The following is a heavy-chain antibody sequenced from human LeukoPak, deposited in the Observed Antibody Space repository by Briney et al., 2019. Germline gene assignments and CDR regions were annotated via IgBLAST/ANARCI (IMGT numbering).Heavy chain of an antibody. J-gene: IGHJ4*02. CDR1: GYTFTSYY. D-gene: IGHD2-2*01. CDR3: ARGGGIAAKPGFD. CDR2: INPSGGST. Sequence: GASVKVSCKASGYTFTSYYMHWVRQAPGQGLEWIGIINPSGGSTNYAQKFQGRVAMTRDTSTSTVYMELSSLRSEDTAVYYCARGGGIAAKPGFDWGQGTLVTVSS. V-gene: IGHV1-46*01.